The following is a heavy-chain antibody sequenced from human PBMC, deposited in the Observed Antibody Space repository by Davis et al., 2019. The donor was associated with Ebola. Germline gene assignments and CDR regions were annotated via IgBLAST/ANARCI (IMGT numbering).Heavy chain of an antibody. V-gene: IGHV3-73*01. CDR3: TRGAPYFMDV. CDR1: GFTFSGSA. Sequence: GGSLRLSCAASGFTFSGSAMHWVRQASGKGLEWVGRFRSKIDGDATSYGASVEGRFTISRDDSKNTAYLQINSLKTEDTAVYYCTRGAPYFMDVWGQGTTVTVSS. CDR2: FRSKIDGDAT. D-gene: IGHD2/OR15-2a*01. J-gene: IGHJ6*02.